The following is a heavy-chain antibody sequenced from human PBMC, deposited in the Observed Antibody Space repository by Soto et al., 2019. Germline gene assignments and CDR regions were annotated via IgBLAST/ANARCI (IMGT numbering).Heavy chain of an antibody. D-gene: IGHD3-9*01. CDR3: ARFLGAYDILTGYLDY. V-gene: IGHV3-21*01. CDR2: ISSSSSYI. CDR1: GFTISSYS. Sequence: GGSLRLSCAASGFTISSYSMNWVRQAPGKGLEWVSSISSSSSYIYYADSVKGRFTISRDNAKNSLYLQMNSLRAEDTAVYYCARFLGAYDILTGYLDYWGQGTLVTVSS. J-gene: IGHJ4*02.